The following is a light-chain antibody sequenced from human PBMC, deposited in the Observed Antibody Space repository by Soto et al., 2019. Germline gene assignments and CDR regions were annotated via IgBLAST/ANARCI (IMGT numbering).Light chain of an antibody. V-gene: IGKV3-20*01. CDR1: QSVSSSY. CDR3: QQYGRSAT. Sequence: EIVLTQSPGTLSLSPGERATLSCRASQSVSSSYLAWYQQKPGQAPRLLIYGASSRATGIPDRFSGSGSGTDFTLTISRLEPEAFAVYYCQQYGRSATFGQGTRPEIK. J-gene: IGKJ5*01. CDR2: GAS.